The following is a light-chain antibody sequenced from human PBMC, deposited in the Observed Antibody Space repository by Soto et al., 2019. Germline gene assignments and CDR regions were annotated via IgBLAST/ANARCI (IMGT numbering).Light chain of an antibody. Sequence: EIVLTQSPGTLSLSPGEGATLSCRASQSVSSSYLAWYQQKPGQSPRLLIYGASTRATGIPDRFSGSGSGTDFTLTIMRRVPEDVSVYYCQQFGGSPMYTFGQGTKVDIK. CDR3: QQFGGSPMYT. J-gene: IGKJ2*01. V-gene: IGKV3-20*01. CDR1: QSVSSSY. CDR2: GAS.